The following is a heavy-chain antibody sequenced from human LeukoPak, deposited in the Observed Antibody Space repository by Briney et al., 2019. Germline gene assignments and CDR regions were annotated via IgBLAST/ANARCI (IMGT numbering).Heavy chain of an antibody. V-gene: IGHV3-48*03. J-gene: IGHJ6*02. D-gene: IGHD2-15*01. Sequence: GGSLRLSCAASGFTFSSYEMNWVRQAPGKGLEWVSYISSSGSTIYYAVSVKGRFTISRDNAKNSLYLQMNSLRAEDTAVYYCVTGYCSGGSCYSGPYYYYGMDVWGQGTTVTVSS. CDR2: ISSSGSTI. CDR1: GFTFSSYE. CDR3: VTGYCSGGSCYSGPYYYYGMDV.